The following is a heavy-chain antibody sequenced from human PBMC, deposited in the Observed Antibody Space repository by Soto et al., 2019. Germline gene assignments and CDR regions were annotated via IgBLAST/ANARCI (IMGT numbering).Heavy chain of an antibody. Sequence: SQTLSLTCAISGDSVSSNSAAWNWIRQSPSRGLEWLGSTYYRSKWYNDYAVSVKSRITINSDTSKNHFSLQLNSVTPEDTAVYYCARDIGWLGQLLFWGWFDPWGQGTLVTVSS. D-gene: IGHD2-2*01. CDR1: GDSVSSNSAA. V-gene: IGHV6-1*01. CDR2: TYYRSKWYN. J-gene: IGHJ5*02. CDR3: ARDIGWLGQLLFWGWFDP.